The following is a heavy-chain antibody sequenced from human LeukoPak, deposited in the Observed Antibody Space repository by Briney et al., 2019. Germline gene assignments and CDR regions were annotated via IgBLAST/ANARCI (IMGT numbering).Heavy chain of an antibody. CDR1: GFTFSSYG. J-gene: IGHJ4*02. V-gene: IGHV3-30*03. Sequence: QPGRSLRLSCAASGFTFSSYGMHWVRQAPGKGLEWVAVISYDGSNKYYADSVKGRFTISRDNSKNTLYLQMNSLRAEDTAVYYCATLVLSWSYDYWGQGTLVTVSS. D-gene: IGHD6-13*01. CDR2: ISYDGSNK. CDR3: ATLVLSWSYDY.